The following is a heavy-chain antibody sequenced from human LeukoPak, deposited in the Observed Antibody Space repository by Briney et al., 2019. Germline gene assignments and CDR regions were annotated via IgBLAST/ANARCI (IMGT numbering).Heavy chain of an antibody. CDR1: GGSVTTSSYY. J-gene: IGHJ4*02. V-gene: IGHV4-39*01. CDR2: IYYTGGT. Sequence: PSETLSLTCSVSGGSVTTSSYYWGWIRQPPEKGLEWIGSIYYTGGTYYSPSLKSRVTISVDTSKNQYSLKLSSVTAADTAVYYCARHGGTRVTLVEVYYFDYWGQGTLVTVSS. CDR3: ARHGGTRVTLVEVYYFDY. D-gene: IGHD4-11*01.